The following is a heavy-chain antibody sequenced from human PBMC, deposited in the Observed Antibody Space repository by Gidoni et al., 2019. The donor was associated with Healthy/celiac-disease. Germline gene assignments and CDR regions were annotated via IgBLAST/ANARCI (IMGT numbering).Heavy chain of an antibody. Sequence: QVQLVQSGAEVKKPGSSVKVSCKASGGTFSSYAISWVRQAPGQGLEWMGGIIPIFGTANYAQKFQGRVTITADESTSTAYMELSSLRSEDTAVYYCARVVIAYCGGDCYSRWFDPWGQGTLVTVSS. V-gene: IGHV1-69*12. J-gene: IGHJ5*02. D-gene: IGHD2-21*02. CDR2: IIPIFGTA. CDR1: GGTFSSYA. CDR3: ARVVIAYCGGDCYSRWFDP.